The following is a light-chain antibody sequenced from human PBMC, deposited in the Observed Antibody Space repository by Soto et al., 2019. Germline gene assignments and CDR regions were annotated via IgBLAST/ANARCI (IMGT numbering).Light chain of an antibody. J-gene: IGLJ1*01. CDR3: CSFPGGTTLYL. CDR2: EAT. V-gene: IGLV2-23*01. CDR1: SSDVGSSNF. Sequence: QSVLTQPASVSGSPRQSITISCTGGSSDVGSSNFVSWYQQHPGKAPKLIIYEATRRPSGVSGRFSGSKSGNTASLTISGLQAEEEADYYCCSFPGGTTLYLFGTGTKVTVL.